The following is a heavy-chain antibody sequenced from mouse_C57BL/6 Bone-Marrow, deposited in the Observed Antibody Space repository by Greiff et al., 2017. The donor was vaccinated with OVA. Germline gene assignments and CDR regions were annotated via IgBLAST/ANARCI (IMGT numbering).Heavy chain of an antibody. J-gene: IGHJ3*01. V-gene: IGHV1-54*01. CDR3: ARMDYYGSSH. CDR1: GYAFTTYL. Sequence: QVQLKESGAELVRPGASVKVSCKASGYAFTTYLIEWVKQRPGQGLEWIGVINPGSGGTNYNEKFKGKATLTAAKSSSTAYMQLSSLTSEDSAVYFCARMDYYGSSHWGQGTLVTVSA. CDR2: INPGSGGT. D-gene: IGHD1-1*01.